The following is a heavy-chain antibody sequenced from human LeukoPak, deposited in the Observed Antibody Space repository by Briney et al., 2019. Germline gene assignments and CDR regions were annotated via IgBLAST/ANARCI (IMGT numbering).Heavy chain of an antibody. V-gene: IGHV3-13*05. CDR1: GFIFSKYD. Sequence: QPGGSLRLSCAASGFIFSKYDMHWVRQATGKGLEWVSTIATAGDPFYPASVKDRFTISRENAKNSLYLQMHSLRAADTAVYYCGRDGGRGRMDVWGQGTTVTVSS. J-gene: IGHJ6*02. CDR3: GRDGGRGRMDV. D-gene: IGHD2-15*01. CDR2: IATAGDP.